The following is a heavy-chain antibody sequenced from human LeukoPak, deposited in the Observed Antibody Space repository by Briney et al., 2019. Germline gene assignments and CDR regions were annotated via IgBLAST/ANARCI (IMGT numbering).Heavy chain of an antibody. CDR1: GGTFSSYA. D-gene: IGHD5-12*01. CDR3: ARELVATTNSDY. V-gene: IGHV1-69*04. CDR2: IITILGIA. Sequence: ASVKVSCKASGGTFSSYAISWVRQAPGQGLEWMGRIITILGIANYAQKFQGRVTITADKSTSTAYMELSSLRSEDTAVYYCARELVATTNSDYWGQGTLVTVSS. J-gene: IGHJ4*02.